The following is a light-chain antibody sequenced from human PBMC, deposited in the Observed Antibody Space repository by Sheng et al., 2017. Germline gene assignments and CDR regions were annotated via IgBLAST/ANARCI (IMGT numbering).Light chain of an antibody. CDR1: QSVRNN. Sequence: VMTQSPATLSVSPGERATLSCRASQSVRNNLAWYQQKPGQAPRLLIYDASNRATGIPARFSGSGSGTDFTLTISSLEPEDFAVYYCQQRTNWPLTFGGGTKVEI. CDR2: DAS. CDR3: QQRTNWPLT. V-gene: IGKV3-11*01. J-gene: IGKJ4*01.